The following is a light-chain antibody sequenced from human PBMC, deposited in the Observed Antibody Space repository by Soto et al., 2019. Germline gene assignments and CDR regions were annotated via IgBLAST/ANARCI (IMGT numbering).Light chain of an antibody. J-gene: IGLJ2*01. CDR3: ATWDSSLSAGV. V-gene: IGLV1-51*01. CDR2: DNN. Sequence: QSVLTQPPSVSAAPGQKVTISCSGSSSNIGNNYVSWYQHLPGTAPKLLIYDNNKRPSGIPDRFSGSKSGTSATLGITGLPTGDEADYYCATWDSSLSAGVFGGGTQLTVL. CDR1: SSNIGNNY.